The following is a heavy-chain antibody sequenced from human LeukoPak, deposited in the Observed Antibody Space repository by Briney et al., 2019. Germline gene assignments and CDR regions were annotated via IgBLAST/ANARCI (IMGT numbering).Heavy chain of an antibody. Sequence: GGSLRLSCAASGFTFSTYTMNWVRQAPGKGLEWVSSISSRRAYIYYADSVKGRFTISRDNAKNSLYLQMNSLRAEDTAVHYCARVFVVSINWFDPWGQGTLVTVSS. CDR1: GFTFSTYT. J-gene: IGHJ5*02. D-gene: IGHD2-15*01. CDR3: ARVFVVSINWFDP. V-gene: IGHV3-21*01. CDR2: ISSRRAYI.